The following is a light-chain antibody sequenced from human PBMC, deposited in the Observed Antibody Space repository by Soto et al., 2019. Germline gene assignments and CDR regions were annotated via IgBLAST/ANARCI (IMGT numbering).Light chain of an antibody. J-gene: IGKJ1*01. CDR3: QQRSNWFVT. CDR2: DAS. CDR1: QSLPSGY. Sequence: EIVLTQSPDTLSLSPGERATLSCRASQSLPSGYLAWYQQKPGQAPRLLIYDASNRATGIPARFSGSGSGTDFTLTISSLEPEDFAVYYCQQRSNWFVTFGQGTKVDIK. V-gene: IGKV3-11*01.